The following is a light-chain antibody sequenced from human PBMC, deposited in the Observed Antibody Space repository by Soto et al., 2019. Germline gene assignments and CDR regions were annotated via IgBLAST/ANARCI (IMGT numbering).Light chain of an antibody. V-gene: IGKV3-15*01. J-gene: IGKJ2*01. CDR2: GAS. CDR3: QQYNNWPLT. Sequence: EIVMTQSPATLSVSPGERATLSCRASQSVSSSLAWYQRKPGQAPRLLIYGASTRATGIPARFGGSGSGTEFTLTISGLQSEDFAVYYCQQYNNWPLTLGQGTKLEIK. CDR1: QSVSSS.